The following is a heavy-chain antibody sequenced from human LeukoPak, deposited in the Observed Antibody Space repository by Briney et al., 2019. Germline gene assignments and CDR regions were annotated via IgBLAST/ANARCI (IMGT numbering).Heavy chain of an antibody. CDR1: GYTFTSYD. J-gene: IGHJ3*02. D-gene: IGHD5-18*01. CDR3: ASAVIGYSYAKDAFDI. CDR2: MNPNSGNT. Sequence: ASVMVSCKASGYTFTSYDINWVRQATGQGLEWMGWMNPNSGNTGYAQKFQGRVTITRNTSISTAYTELSSLRSEDTAVYYCASAVIGYSYAKDAFDIWGQGTMVTVSS. V-gene: IGHV1-8*03.